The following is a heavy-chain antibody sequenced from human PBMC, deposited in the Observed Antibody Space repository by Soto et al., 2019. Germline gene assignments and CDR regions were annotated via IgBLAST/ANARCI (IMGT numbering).Heavy chain of an antibody. D-gene: IGHD4-17*01. CDR3: ARDLYGDSTDY. CDR1: GFTVSSNY. V-gene: IGHV3-66*01. CDR2: IYSGGST. Sequence: PGGSLRLSCAASGFTVSSNYMSWVRQAPGKGLEWVSVIYSGGSTYYADSVKGRFTISRDNSKNTLYLQMNSLRAEDTAVYYCARDLYGDSTDYWGQGTLVTVSS. J-gene: IGHJ4*02.